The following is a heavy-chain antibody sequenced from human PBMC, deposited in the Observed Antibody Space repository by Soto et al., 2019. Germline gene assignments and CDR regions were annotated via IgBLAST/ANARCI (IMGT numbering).Heavy chain of an antibody. CDR3: ARSYGAPPYYYYYGMDV. D-gene: IGHD4-17*01. J-gene: IGHJ6*02. V-gene: IGHV3-30*03. CDR2: ISYDGSNK. CDR1: GFTFSSYG. Sequence: QVQLVESGGGVVQPGRSLRLSCAASGFTFSSYGMHWVRQAPGKVLEWVAVISYDGSNKYYADSVKGRFTISRDNSKNTLYLQMNSLRAEDTAVYYCARSYGAPPYYYYYGMDVWGQGTTVTVSS.